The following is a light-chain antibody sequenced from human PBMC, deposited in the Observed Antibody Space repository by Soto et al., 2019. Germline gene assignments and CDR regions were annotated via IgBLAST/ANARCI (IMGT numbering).Light chain of an antibody. CDR2: KAS. J-gene: IGKJ1*01. CDR1: QSISSW. CDR3: QRYNGYSRT. Sequence: DIQMTQSPSTLSASVGDRVTITCRASQSISSWLAWYQQKPGKAPKLLIYKASSLESGVPSRFSGSGSGTEFTLTISSMQPDDFATFYCQRYNGYSRTFGQGTKV. V-gene: IGKV1-5*03.